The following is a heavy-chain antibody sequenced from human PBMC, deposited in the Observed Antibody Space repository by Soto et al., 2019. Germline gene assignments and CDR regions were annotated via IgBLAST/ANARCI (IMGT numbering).Heavy chain of an antibody. V-gene: IGHV4-39*01. CDR3: AKTEGATYYFDY. CDR1: GGSISSSSYY. CDR2: IYYSGST. D-gene: IGHD3-16*01. Sequence: SETLSLTCTVSGGSISSSSYYWGWIRQPPGKGLEWIGSIYYSGSTYYNPSLKSRVTISVDTSKNQFSLKLSSVTAADTAVYYCAKTEGATYYFDYSGQGTLVTVSS. J-gene: IGHJ4*02.